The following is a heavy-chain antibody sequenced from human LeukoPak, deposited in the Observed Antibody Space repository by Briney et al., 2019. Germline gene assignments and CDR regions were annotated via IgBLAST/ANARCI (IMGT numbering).Heavy chain of an antibody. CDR3: ARVWNGEWFDP. D-gene: IGHD1-1*01. V-gene: IGHV4-4*02. J-gene: IGHJ5*02. CDR1: GGSISSSNW. Sequence: SETLSLTCAVSGGSISSSNWWSWVRQPPGKGLEWIGEIYHSGSTNYNPSLKSRVTISVDTSKNQFSLKLSSVTAADTAVYYCARVWNGEWFDPWGQGTLVTVSS. CDR2: IYHSGST.